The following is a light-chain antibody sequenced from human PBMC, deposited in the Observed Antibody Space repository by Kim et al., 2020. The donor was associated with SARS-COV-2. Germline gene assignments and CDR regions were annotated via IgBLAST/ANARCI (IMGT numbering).Light chain of an antibody. CDR2: YND. CDR1: SSNVGNNA. J-gene: IGLJ2*01. CDR3: AVWDDSLNGHVV. V-gene: IGLV1-36*01. Sequence: QRVTISCSGSSSNVGNNAVNWYQQLPGKAPQLLIYYNDLLTSGVSDRFSASKSGTSASLAISVLQSEDEADYFCAVWDDSLNGHVVFGGGTQLTVL.